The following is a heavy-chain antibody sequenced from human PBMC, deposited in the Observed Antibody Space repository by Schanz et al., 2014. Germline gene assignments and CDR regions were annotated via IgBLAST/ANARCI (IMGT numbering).Heavy chain of an antibody. CDR1: GFTFSSYS. V-gene: IGHV3-48*01. J-gene: IGHJ4*02. CDR2: VSRSTPDI. CDR3: VRDSFFAFDY. Sequence: EVQLVESGGGLVQPGGSLRLSCTASGFTFSSYSMNWVRQAPGKGLEWVSYVSRSTPDIYYADSVKGRFTMSRDNAKNSVYQQTNNLRAEDTAVYYCVRDSFFAFDYWGQGTLVTVSS.